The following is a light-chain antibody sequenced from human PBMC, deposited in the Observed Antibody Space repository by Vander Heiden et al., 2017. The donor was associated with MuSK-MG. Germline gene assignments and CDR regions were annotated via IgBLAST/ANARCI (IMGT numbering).Light chain of an antibody. CDR3: QKEDNAPIT. CDR2: GAS. Sequence: DIQMTQSPSSLSASVGDRVTITCRASQGIYNHLAWYQQKPGKVPKLLIDGASTLKSGVPSRFSGSGFGTEFTLTISSLQPEDVGTYYCQKEDNAPITFGGGTKVQIK. J-gene: IGKJ4*01. V-gene: IGKV1-27*01. CDR1: QGIYNH.